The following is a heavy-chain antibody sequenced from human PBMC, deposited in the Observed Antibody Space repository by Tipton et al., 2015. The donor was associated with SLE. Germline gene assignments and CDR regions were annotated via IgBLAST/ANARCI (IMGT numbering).Heavy chain of an antibody. CDR1: GGSISSSSYY. D-gene: IGHD1-26*01. Sequence: GLVKPSETLSLSCAVSGGSISSSSYYWGWIRQPPGKGLEWIGTISYSGYTYYDPSLKSRISISVDKSKNQFSLNLNSVTAADTALYYCARGVLGGSYPYWGQGTLVTVSS. J-gene: IGHJ4*02. CDR2: ISYSGYT. V-gene: IGHV4-39*07. CDR3: ARGVLGGSYPY.